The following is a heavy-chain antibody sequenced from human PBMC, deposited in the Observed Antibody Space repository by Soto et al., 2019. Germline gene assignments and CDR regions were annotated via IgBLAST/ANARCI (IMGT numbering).Heavy chain of an antibody. CDR2: IIPIFGTA. CDR3: ARVEMVVVVAATVGDYYYGMDV. CDR1: GYTFSTFG. D-gene: IGHD2-15*01. J-gene: IGHJ6*02. V-gene: IGHV1-69*06. Sequence: ASVKVSCKTSGYTFSTFGISWVRQAPGQGLEWMGGIIPIFGTANYAQKFQGRVTITADNSTSTAYMELSSLRSEDTAVYYCARVEMVVVVAATVGDYYYGMDVWGQGTTVTVSS.